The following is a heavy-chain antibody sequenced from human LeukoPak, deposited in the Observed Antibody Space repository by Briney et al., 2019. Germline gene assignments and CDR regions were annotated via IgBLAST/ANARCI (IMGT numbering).Heavy chain of an antibody. CDR1: GFTVSSNY. CDR3: ARGGIAVAGTPRTIYSYYYGMDV. V-gene: IGHV3-53*04. Sequence: PAGSLRLSCAASGFTVSSNYMSWVRQAPGKGLEWVSVIYSGGSTYYADSVKGRFTISRHNSKNTLYLQMNSLRAEDTAVYYCARGGIAVAGTPRTIYSYYYGMDVWGQGTTVTVSS. J-gene: IGHJ6*02. D-gene: IGHD6-19*01. CDR2: IYSGGST.